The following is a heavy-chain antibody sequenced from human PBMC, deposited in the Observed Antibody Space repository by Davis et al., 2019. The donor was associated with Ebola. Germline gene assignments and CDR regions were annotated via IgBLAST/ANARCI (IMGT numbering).Heavy chain of an antibody. D-gene: IGHD6-19*01. CDR3: ARIGSSGWYSFDY. V-gene: IGHV5-51*01. Sequence: KVSCKGSGYSFTSYWIGWVRQMPGKGLEWMGIIYPGDSDTRYSPSFQGQVTISADKSISTAYLQWSSLKASDTAMYYCARIGSSGWYSFDYWGQGTLVTVSS. CDR2: IYPGDSDT. CDR1: GYSFTSYW. J-gene: IGHJ4*02.